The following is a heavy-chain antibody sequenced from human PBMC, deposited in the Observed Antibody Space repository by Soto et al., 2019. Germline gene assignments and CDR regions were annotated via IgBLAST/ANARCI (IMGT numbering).Heavy chain of an antibody. V-gene: IGHV1-46*01. Sequence: QVQLVQSGAEVKKPGASVKLSCKASGYTFINYYIHWVRQAPGQGLEWMGIFNPTSGSTNYAQKFKGRVTLNMDTSTRTVYMELSSLRFDDTAVYYCARDLAAGDYWGQGTLVTVSS. CDR3: ARDLAAGDY. CDR1: GYTFINYY. J-gene: IGHJ4*02. CDR2: FNPTSGST. D-gene: IGHD6-13*01.